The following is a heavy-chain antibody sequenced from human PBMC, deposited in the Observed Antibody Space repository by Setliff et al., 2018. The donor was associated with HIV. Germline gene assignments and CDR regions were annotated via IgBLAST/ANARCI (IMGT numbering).Heavy chain of an antibody. J-gene: IGHJ5*02. CDR1: GDSASNSRYY. CDR3: ATRVYYYDESRILREEGFVP. Sequence: TSETLSLTCTVSGDSASNSRYYWAWIRQPPGKGLEYIGSIYYNEKTYYSPSLKGRVTISIDTSKNQFSLNLTSVTAADTAVYFCATRVYYYDESRILREEGFVPWGQGTLVTVSS. CDR2: IYYNEKT. V-gene: IGHV4-39*01. D-gene: IGHD3-22*01.